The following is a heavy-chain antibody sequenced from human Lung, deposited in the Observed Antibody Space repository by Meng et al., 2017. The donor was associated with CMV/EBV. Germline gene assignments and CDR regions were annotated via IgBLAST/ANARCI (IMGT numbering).Heavy chain of an antibody. V-gene: IGHV4-31*02. CDR1: SGSISSGGDT. CDR2: IHPSGST. J-gene: IGHJ5*02. Sequence: QVQLPEAGPGPEKPTQTLWLTTTVPSGSISSGGDTWGLIRQHTGKGLETIGYIHPSGSTYYNPSLRSRLTISVDTSKNQFSLKLSSVTAADTAVYYCARASYGSGSPLGESWFDPWGQGTLVTVSS. D-gene: IGHD3-10*01. CDR3: ARASYGSGSPLGESWFDP.